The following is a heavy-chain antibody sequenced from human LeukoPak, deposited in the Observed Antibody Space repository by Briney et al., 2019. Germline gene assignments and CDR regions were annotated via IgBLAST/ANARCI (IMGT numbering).Heavy chain of an antibody. CDR2: IYYSGST. V-gene: IGHV4-59*02. J-gene: IGHJ4*02. Sequence: SETLSLTCTVSGGSVSNNYWSWFRQPPGKGLEWIGYIYYSGSTNYNPSLKSRVTISVDTSKSQFSLKLSSVTAADTAVYYCASHKGFWGQGTLVTVSS. CDR1: GGSVSNNY. CDR3: ASHKGF.